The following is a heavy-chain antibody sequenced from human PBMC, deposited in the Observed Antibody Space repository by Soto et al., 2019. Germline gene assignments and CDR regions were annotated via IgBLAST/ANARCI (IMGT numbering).Heavy chain of an antibody. V-gene: IGHV4-34*01. Sequence: PSETLSLTCAVYGGSFSGYYWSWIRQPPGKGLEWIGEINHSGSTNYNPSLKSRVTISVDTSKNQFSLKLSSVTAADTAVYYCARGQTEDIVVVPAAMYPYYFDYWGQGTPVTVSS. CDR3: ARGQTEDIVVVPAAMYPYYFDY. CDR2: INHSGST. CDR1: GGSFSGYY. J-gene: IGHJ4*02. D-gene: IGHD2-2*01.